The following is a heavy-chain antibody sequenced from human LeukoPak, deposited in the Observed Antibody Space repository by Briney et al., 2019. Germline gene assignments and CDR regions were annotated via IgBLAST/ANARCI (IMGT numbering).Heavy chain of an antibody. V-gene: IGHV4-61*02. CDR2: IYTSGST. CDR1: GGSISSGSYY. Sequence: SETLSLTCTVSGGSISSGSYYWGWIRQPAGKGLEWIGRIYTSGSTNYNPSLKSPVTISVDTSKTQFSLKLSPATAAATAFYSCARALLGYDFWSGPPTGYRDVWGEGTPVTVSS. J-gene: IGHJ6*01. D-gene: IGHD3-3*01. CDR3: ARALLGYDFWSGPPTGYRDV.